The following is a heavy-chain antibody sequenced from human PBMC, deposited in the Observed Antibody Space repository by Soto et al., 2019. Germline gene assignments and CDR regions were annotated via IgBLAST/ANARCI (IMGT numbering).Heavy chain of an antibody. V-gene: IGHV4-59*08. CDR3: ARHHDS. J-gene: IGHJ4*02. Sequence: QVQLQESGPGLVKPSETLSLTCTVSGGSISSYYWSWIRQPPGKELEWIGYIYYIGSTNYNPYLKSRVTISVDTSKNQFSLKLSSVTAADTAVYYCARHHDSWGQGTLVTVSS. CDR1: GGSISSYY. CDR2: IYYIGST.